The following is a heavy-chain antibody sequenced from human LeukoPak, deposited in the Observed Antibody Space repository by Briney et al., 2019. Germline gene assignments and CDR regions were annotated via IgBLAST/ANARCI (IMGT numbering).Heavy chain of an antibody. CDR2: ISASGGNT. CDR1: GFTVSSNY. D-gene: IGHD3-10*01. CDR3: AKDRDYYGSGSYSYHFDY. Sequence: GGSLRLSCAASGFTVSSNYMSWVRQAPGKGLEWVSAISASGGNTYYADSVKGRFTISRDNSKNTLSLQMNSLRAEDTAVYYCAKDRDYYGSGSYSYHFDYWGQGTLVTVSS. V-gene: IGHV3-23*01. J-gene: IGHJ4*02.